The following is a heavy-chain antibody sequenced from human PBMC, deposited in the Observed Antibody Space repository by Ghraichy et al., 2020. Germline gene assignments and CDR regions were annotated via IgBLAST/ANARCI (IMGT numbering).Heavy chain of an antibody. Sequence: QTLSLTCTFSGFSLSTSGMRVSWIRQPPGKALEWLARIDWDDDKFYSTSLKTRLTISKDTSKNQVVLTMTNMDPVDKATYYCATGIVGATDYWGQGTLVTVAS. J-gene: IGHJ4*02. CDR3: ATGIVGATDY. D-gene: IGHD1-26*01. CDR1: GFSLSTSGMR. CDR2: IDWDDDK. V-gene: IGHV2-70*04.